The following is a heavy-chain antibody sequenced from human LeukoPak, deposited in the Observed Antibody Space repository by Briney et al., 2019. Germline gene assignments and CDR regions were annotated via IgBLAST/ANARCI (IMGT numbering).Heavy chain of an antibody. J-gene: IGHJ4*02. D-gene: IGHD3-10*01. CDR1: GFTFSSYE. CDR2: ISSSGSTI. Sequence: PGGSLRLSCAASGFTFSSYEMNWVRQAPGKGLEWVSYISSSGSTIYYADSVKGRFTISRDNAKNSLYLQMNSLRAEDTAVYYCARDPGRFGELLTLDYWGQGTLVTVSS. V-gene: IGHV3-48*03. CDR3: ARDPGRFGELLTLDY.